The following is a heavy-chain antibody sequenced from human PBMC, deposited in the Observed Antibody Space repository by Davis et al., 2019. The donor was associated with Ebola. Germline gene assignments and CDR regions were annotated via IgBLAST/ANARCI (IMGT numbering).Heavy chain of an antibody. CDR1: GFTFSSYG. Sequence: GESLKISCAASGFTFSSYGMHWVRQAPGKGLEWVAVISYDGSNKYYADSVKGRFTVSRDNAKNTLYLEMNSLRVEDTAVYFCARSNYQPDYWGQGTLATVSS. CDR3: ARSNYQPDY. J-gene: IGHJ4*02. D-gene: IGHD2-2*01. CDR2: ISYDGSNK. V-gene: IGHV3-30*03.